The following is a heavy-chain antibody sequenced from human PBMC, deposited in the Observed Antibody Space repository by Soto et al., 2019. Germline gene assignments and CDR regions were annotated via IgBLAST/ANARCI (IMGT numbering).Heavy chain of an antibody. J-gene: IGHJ5*02. Sequence: EVQLLESGGGLVQPGGSLRLSCAASGFTFSSYAMSWVCQAPGKGLEWVSAISGSGGSTYYADSVKGRFTISRDNSKNTLSLLMNSLRAEDTAVYYCAKDRFRDYYDTSASWFDPWGQGTLVTVSS. D-gene: IGHD3-22*01. CDR2: ISGSGGST. CDR3: AKDRFRDYYDTSASWFDP. V-gene: IGHV3-23*01. CDR1: GFTFSSYA.